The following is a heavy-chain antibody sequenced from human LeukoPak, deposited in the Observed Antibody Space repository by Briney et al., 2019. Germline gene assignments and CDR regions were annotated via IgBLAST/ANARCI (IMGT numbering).Heavy chain of an antibody. CDR2: IYHSGST. Sequence: PSGTLSLTCAVSGGSISSSNWWSWVRQPPGKGLEWIGEIYHSGSTNYNPSLKSRVTISVDKSKNQFSLKLSSVTAADTAVYYCARTLVTAPYYFDYWGQGTLVTVSS. V-gene: IGHV4-4*02. D-gene: IGHD2-21*02. J-gene: IGHJ4*02. CDR3: ARTLVTAPYYFDY. CDR1: GGSISSSNW.